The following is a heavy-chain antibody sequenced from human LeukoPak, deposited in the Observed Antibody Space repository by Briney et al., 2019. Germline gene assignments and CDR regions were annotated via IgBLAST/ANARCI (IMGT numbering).Heavy chain of an antibody. CDR2: IWYDGSNK. Sequence: GGSLRLSCAASGFTFSSYGMHWVRQAPGKGLEWVAVIWYDGSNKYYADSVKGRFTISRDNSKNTLYLQMNSLRAEDTAVYYCARGRMYYCGSGSYTKNNWFDPWGQGTLVTVSS. J-gene: IGHJ5*02. D-gene: IGHD3-10*01. V-gene: IGHV3-33*01. CDR1: GFTFSSYG. CDR3: ARGRMYYCGSGSYTKNNWFDP.